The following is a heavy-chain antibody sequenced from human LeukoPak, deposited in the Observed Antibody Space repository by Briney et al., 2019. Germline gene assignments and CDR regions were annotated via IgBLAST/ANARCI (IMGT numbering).Heavy chain of an antibody. CDR2: ISYDGSNK. V-gene: IGHV3-30-3*01. CDR3: ARGPLRITMIVVVTALAFDI. D-gene: IGHD3-22*01. CDR1: GFTFSSYA. Sequence: GGSLRLSCAASGFTFSSYAMHWVRQAPGKGLEWVAVISYDGSNKYYADSVKGRFTISRDNSKNTLYLQMNSLRAEDTAVYYCARGPLRITMIVVVTALAFDIWGQGTMVTVSS. J-gene: IGHJ3*02.